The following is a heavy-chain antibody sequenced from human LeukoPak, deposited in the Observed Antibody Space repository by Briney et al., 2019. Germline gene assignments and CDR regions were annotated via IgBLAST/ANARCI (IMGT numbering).Heavy chain of an antibody. D-gene: IGHD3-22*01. J-gene: IGHJ4*02. Sequence: PSETLSLTCTVSGGSINSGDYYWSWIRQPPGKGLEWIGYIYYSGSTYYNPSLKSRVTISINTSKNQFSLKVNSVTASDTAGYYCARDRWNYDSSGYYLPRSWGQGNLVNGSS. CDR3: ARDRWNYDSSGYYLPRS. CDR2: IYYSGST. V-gene: IGHV4-30-4*08. CDR1: GGSINSGDYY.